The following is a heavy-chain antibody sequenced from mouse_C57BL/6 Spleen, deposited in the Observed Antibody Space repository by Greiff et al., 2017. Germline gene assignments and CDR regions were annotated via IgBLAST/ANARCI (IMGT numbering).Heavy chain of an antibody. Sequence: DVMLVESGGGLVKPGGSLKLSCAASGFTFSSYTMSWVRQTPEKRLEWVATISGGGGNTYYPDSVKGRFTISRDNAKNTLYLQMSSLRSEDTALYYCARHPYYSNYTWFAYWGQGTLVTVSA. CDR2: ISGGGGNT. V-gene: IGHV5-9*01. J-gene: IGHJ3*01. CDR1: GFTFSSYT. D-gene: IGHD2-5*01. CDR3: ARHPYYSNYTWFAY.